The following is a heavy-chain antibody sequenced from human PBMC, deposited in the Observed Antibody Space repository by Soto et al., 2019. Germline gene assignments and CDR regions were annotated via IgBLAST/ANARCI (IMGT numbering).Heavy chain of an antibody. CDR1: WFSLSTHGVG. Sequence: QITLNEAGPTLVKPKQTLTLTCTFSWFSLSTHGVGVGWIRQPPGKALEWLAVIYWDDSKHYSPSLKSRLTITNDTSKNQVVLTMTNMDPVDTATYYCARKGSGIYAFDIWGQGTMVTVSS. V-gene: IGHV2-5*02. CDR2: IYWDDSK. D-gene: IGHD1-26*01. CDR3: ARKGSGIYAFDI. J-gene: IGHJ3*02.